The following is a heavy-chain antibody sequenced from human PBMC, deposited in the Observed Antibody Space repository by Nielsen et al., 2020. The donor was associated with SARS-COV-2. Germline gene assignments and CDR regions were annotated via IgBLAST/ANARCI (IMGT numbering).Heavy chain of an antibody. D-gene: IGHD3-10*01. Sequence: SLKISCAASGFTFDDYGMHWVRQAPGKGLEWVSGISWNSGSIGYADSVKGRFTISRDNAKNSLYLQMNSLRAEDTALYYCAKDMGPLLLWFGEGGWFDPWGQGTLVTVSS. CDR3: AKDMGPLLLWFGEGGWFDP. V-gene: IGHV3-9*01. CDR1: GFTFDDYG. J-gene: IGHJ5*02. CDR2: ISWNSGSI.